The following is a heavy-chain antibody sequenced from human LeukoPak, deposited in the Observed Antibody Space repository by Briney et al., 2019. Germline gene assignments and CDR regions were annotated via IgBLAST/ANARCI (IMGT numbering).Heavy chain of an antibody. CDR1: GYSFTSYW. D-gene: IGHD1-1*01. CDR3: ARRLKISQGGTTDY. V-gene: IGHV5-10-1*04. CDR2: IDPSDSDT. Sequence: ESLSLYCKCSGYSFTSYWITLVRQMPGKGLEWVGRIDPSDSDTRYSPPFQGQVTISAAKSITTAYLQWSSLKASDTAMYYCARRLKISQGGTTDYWGQGTLVTVSS. J-gene: IGHJ4*02.